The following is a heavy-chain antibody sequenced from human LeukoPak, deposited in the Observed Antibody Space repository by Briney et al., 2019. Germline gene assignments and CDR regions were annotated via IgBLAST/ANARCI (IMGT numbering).Heavy chain of an antibody. Sequence: GGSLRLSCVASGFSFSRYYIHWVRQAPGKGLVWVSRIKGDSSDTIYADSVKGRFTISRDNAKNTVYLQMNSLRAEDTAVYYCAKIWTYYYDSSGPDYWVQGTLVTVSS. CDR2: IKGDSSDT. V-gene: IGHV3-74*01. CDR1: GFSFSRYY. CDR3: AKIWTYYYDSSGPDY. D-gene: IGHD3-22*01. J-gene: IGHJ4*02.